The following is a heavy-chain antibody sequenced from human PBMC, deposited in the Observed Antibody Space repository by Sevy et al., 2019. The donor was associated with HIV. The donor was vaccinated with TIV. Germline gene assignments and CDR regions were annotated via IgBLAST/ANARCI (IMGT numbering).Heavy chain of an antibody. J-gene: IGHJ6*02. CDR1: GFTFSDYY. V-gene: IGHV3-11*01. Sequence: GGSLRLSCAASGFTFSDYYMSWIRQAPGKGLEWISYISGSDSTIYYADSVKGRFTISRDNAKNSLYLQMNSLRPEDTAVYYCARDHVKDGDLGDYYYYAMDVWGRGTTVTVSS. CDR3: ARDHVKDGDLGDYYYYAMDV. CDR2: ISGSDSTI. D-gene: IGHD4-17*01.